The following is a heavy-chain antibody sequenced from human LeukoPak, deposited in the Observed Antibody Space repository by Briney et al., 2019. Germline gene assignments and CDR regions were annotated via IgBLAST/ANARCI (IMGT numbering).Heavy chain of an antibody. CDR2: INPDSGGS. CDR3: ARDIKRSRARWENLGFDP. J-gene: IGHJ5*02. V-gene: IGHV1-2*02. Sequence: ASVKVSFKTSGYTFSAFYMHWVRQAPGQGPEWMGWINPDSGGSEYGQKFQGRVTFTSDTSSTTIYMEVRSLKSDDTAVYYCARDIKRSRARWENLGFDPWGQGTLVTVSS. CDR1: GYTFSAFY. D-gene: IGHD1-14*01.